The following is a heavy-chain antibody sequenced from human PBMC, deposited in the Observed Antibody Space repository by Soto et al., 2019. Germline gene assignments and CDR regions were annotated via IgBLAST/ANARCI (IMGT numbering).Heavy chain of an antibody. J-gene: IGHJ5*02. CDR3: ARGGGTGNWFDP. D-gene: IGHD7-27*01. V-gene: IGHV4-59*01. CDR1: GGSISTYY. CDR2: ILYSGST. Sequence: SETLSLTCTVSGGSISTYYWIWIRQAPGKGLEWIGYILYSGSTNYNPSLSSRVTMSLDTSKNQFSLKLSSVTTADMAVYYCARGGGTGNWFDPWGQGTLVTVSS.